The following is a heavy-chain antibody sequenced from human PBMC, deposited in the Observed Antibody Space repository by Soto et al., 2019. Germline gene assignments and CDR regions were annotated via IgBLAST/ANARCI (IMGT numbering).Heavy chain of an antibody. CDR2: IDPGSGNP. J-gene: IGHJ4*02. CDR1: GYPLTDYA. Sequence: QVPFVQSGAEVKKPGASVRVSCKPSGYPLTDYAIHWVRQAAGQRLEWLGWIDPGSGNPTYSQKFQGRITITRDNSASTFYMDLSSLTSEDTAVYFCTRDLNGGNPFDYWGQGTLVTVSS. CDR3: TRDLNGGNPFDY. D-gene: IGHD2-8*01. V-gene: IGHV1-3*01.